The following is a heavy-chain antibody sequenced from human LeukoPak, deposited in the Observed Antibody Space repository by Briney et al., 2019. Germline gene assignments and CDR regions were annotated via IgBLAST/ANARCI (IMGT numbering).Heavy chain of an antibody. V-gene: IGHV5-51*01. Sequence: GESLKISCKGSGYSFTSYWIGWVRQMPGKGLEWMGINYPGDSDTTYSPSSQGQVTISADKSISTAYLQWSSLKASDTAMYYCARPQWLAPYDAFDIWGQGTMVTVSS. D-gene: IGHD6-19*01. CDR3: ARPQWLAPYDAFDI. J-gene: IGHJ3*02. CDR2: NYPGDSDT. CDR1: GYSFTSYW.